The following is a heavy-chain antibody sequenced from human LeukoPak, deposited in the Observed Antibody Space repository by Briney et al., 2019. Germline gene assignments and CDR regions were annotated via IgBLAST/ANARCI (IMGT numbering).Heavy chain of an antibody. D-gene: IGHD3-10*01. CDR1: GYTLTSYG. V-gene: IGHV1-18*04. J-gene: IGHJ6*04. Sequence: ASVKVSCKASGYTLTSYGISWVRQAPGQGLEWMGWISAYNGNTNYAQKLQGRVTMTTDTSTSTAYMELRSLRSDDTAVYYCARDGVTMVRGVIINQIYYYYGMDVWGKGTAVTVSS. CDR3: ARDGVTMVRGVIINQIYYYYGMDV. CDR2: ISAYNGNT.